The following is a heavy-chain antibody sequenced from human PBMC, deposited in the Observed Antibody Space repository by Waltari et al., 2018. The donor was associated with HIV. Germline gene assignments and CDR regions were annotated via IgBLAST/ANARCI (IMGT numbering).Heavy chain of an antibody. Sequence: EVQLVESGGGSLQAGGSLRLSCAPSVFAFSSYYMSWVRQAPGKGLVWVSRISSGGSTTSYADSVKGRFTVSRDNARNTLYLQMNSLRAEDTAVYYCARYRPEVHYYNGMDVWGQGTTVTVSS. D-gene: IGHD3-16*02. CDR2: ISSGGSTT. CDR1: VFAFSSYY. V-gene: IGHV3-74*01. J-gene: IGHJ6*02. CDR3: ARYRPEVHYYNGMDV.